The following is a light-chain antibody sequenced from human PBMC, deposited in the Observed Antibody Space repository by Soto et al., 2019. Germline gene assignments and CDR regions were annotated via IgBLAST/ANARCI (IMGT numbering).Light chain of an antibody. CDR1: QGVSRDF. V-gene: IGKV3-20*01. J-gene: IGKJ5*01. CDR3: QQYGSSPT. Sequence: EVVLTQSPGTLSLSPGERAALSCRASQGVSRDFLAWYQQKPGQAPRLLIAGPSTRATGIPDRFSGSGSGTDFTLTISRLEPEDFAVYYCQQYGSSPTFGQGTRLEIK. CDR2: GPS.